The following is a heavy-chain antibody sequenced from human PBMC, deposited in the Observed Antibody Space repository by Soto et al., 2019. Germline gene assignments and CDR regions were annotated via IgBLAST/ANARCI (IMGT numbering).Heavy chain of an antibody. CDR3: ARHYTITFGGVIVKGDAFDI. CDR2: IIPIFGTA. J-gene: IGHJ3*02. Sequence: SVKVFCKASGGTFSSYAISWVRQAPGQGLEWMGGIIPIFGTANYAQKFQGRVTITADESTSTAYMELSSLRSEDTAVYYCARHYTITFGGVIVKGDAFDIWGQGTMVTVSS. CDR1: GGTFSSYA. V-gene: IGHV1-69*13. D-gene: IGHD3-16*02.